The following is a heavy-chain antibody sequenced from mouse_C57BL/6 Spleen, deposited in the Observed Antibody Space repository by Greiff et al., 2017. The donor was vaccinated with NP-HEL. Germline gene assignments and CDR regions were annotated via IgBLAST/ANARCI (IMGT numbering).Heavy chain of an antibody. CDR2: ICSGSSTI. V-gene: IGHV5-17*01. CDR1: GFTFSDYG. CDR3: ARGYDSNYFDY. J-gene: IGHJ2*01. D-gene: IGHD2-3*01. Sequence: EVKLMESGGGLVKPGGSLKLSCAASGFTFSDYGMHWVRQAPEKGLEWVAYICSGSSTIYYADTVKGRFTISRDNATNTLFLQMTSLRSEATSMYYCARGYDSNYFDYWGQGTTLTVSS.